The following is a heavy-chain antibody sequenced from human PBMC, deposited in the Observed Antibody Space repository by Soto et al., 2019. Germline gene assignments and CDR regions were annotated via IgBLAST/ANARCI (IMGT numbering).Heavy chain of an antibody. V-gene: IGHV4-61*05. CDR1: GGSISSSSYY. J-gene: IGHJ4*02. CDR3: ARGATVAGPFFDS. Sequence: SETLSLTCTVSGGSISSSSYYWAWIRQPPGKGLEWIGYIHYSGGTYYNVSLKSRVTMSVDMSKNQFSLKLSSVTAVDTAVYFCARGATVAGPFFDSWGQGILVTVSS. D-gene: IGHD6-19*01. CDR2: IHYSGGT.